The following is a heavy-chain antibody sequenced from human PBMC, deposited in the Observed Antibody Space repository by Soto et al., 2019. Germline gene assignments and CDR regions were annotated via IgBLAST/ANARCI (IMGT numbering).Heavy chain of an antibody. D-gene: IGHD6-13*01. CDR3: ARHSGGVAAVVKGPPNNTYGMNA. CDR2: IIPIFGTA. Sequence: QVQLVQSGAEVKKPGSSVKVSCKASGGTFSSYAISWVRQAPGQGLEWMGGIIPIFGTANYAQKFQGRVTIPATKSRTTASMRLGSLRSKDTAGYYFARHSGGVAAVVKGPPNNTYGMNAWGKGPTVTSPQ. J-gene: IGHJ6*04. V-gene: IGHV1-69*06. CDR1: GGTFSSYA.